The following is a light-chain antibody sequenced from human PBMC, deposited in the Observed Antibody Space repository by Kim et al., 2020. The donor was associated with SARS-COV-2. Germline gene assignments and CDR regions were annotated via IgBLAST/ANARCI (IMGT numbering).Light chain of an antibody. CDR3: QQYKTYPIT. J-gene: IGKJ5*01. V-gene: IGKV1-16*01. CDR2: AAS. Sequence: ASVGDRVTITCRATQDISDSLAWFQQRPGRAPKSLIRAASTLRSGVPSRFSGSGSGTYFILTINNLQSEDFATYFCQQYKTYPITFGQGTRLEIK. CDR1: QDISDS.